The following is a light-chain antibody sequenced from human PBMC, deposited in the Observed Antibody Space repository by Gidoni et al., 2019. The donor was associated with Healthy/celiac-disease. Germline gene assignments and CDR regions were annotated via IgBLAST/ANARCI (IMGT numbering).Light chain of an antibody. CDR3: QQSYSTLWT. Sequence: DYQMTQSPPSLSASVGDRVTITCRASQSISSYLDWYQQKPGKAPKLLIYAASSLQSGVPARFSGSGSGTDFTLTISSLQPEDFATYYCQQSYSTLWTFGQGTKVEIK. J-gene: IGKJ1*01. V-gene: IGKV1-39*01. CDR2: AAS. CDR1: QSISSY.